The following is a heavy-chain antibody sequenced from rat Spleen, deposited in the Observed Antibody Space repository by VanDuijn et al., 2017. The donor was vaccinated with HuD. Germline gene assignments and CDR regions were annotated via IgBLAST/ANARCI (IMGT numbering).Heavy chain of an antibody. D-gene: IGHD4-1*01. CDR1: GFTFSNYY. CDR2: ITNSGGST. J-gene: IGHJ1*01. Sequence: EVQLVESGGGLVQPGRSLKLSCAASGFTFSNYYMAWVRQAPTKGLEWVASITNSGGSTYYRDSVKGRFTISRDNAKSTLYLQMDSLRSEDTATYYCTRGLLWGPGTMVTVSS. CDR3: TRGLL. V-gene: IGHV5S23*01.